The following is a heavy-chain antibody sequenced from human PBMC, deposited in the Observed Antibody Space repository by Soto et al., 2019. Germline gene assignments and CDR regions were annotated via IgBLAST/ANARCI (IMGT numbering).Heavy chain of an antibody. CDR2: ITNRGTHT. CDR3: ARAHEVAWFDS. J-gene: IGHJ5*01. V-gene: IGHV3-21*06. Sequence: KTGGSLRLSCTASGFSFSSYTMNWVRQAPGKGLQWVASITNRGTHTYSADSVKGRFTISRDNDKNSLYLQMNNLRAEDTATYYCARAHEVAWFDSWGLGTLVTAPQ. CDR1: GFSFSSYT. D-gene: IGHD2-15*01.